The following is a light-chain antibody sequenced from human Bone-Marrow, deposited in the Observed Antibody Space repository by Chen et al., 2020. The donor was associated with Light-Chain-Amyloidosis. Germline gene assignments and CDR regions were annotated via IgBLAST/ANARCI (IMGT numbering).Light chain of an antibody. CDR3: QQFDNLPLT. CDR1: QDISNY. CDR2: DAS. V-gene: IGKV1-33*01. Sequence: DIQMTQSPSSLSASVGDRVSITCQASQDISNYLNWYQQKPGKAPKLLIYDASNWETGVPSRFSGSGSGTHFTFTISSLQSEDTATYYCQQFDNLPLTFGGGTRVEI. J-gene: IGKJ4*01.